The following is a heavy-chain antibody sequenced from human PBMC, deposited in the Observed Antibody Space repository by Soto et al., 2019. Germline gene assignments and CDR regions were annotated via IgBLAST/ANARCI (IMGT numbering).Heavy chain of an antibody. CDR3: AKDRSENFWVYYYAMDV. CDR2: ISGSSSGT. Sequence: LRLSCEASGFNFGAYAMSWVRQAPGKGLEWVSGISGSSSGTYYTDSVKGRFTISRDNSKNTVYLQMNSLRGEDTAVYYCAKDRSENFWVYYYAMDVWGQGTAVTVSS. V-gene: IGHV3-23*01. CDR1: GFNFGAYA. D-gene: IGHD6-19*01. J-gene: IGHJ6*02.